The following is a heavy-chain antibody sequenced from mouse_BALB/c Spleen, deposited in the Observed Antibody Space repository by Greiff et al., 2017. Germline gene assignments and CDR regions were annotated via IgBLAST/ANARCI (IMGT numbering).Heavy chain of an antibody. V-gene: IGHV5-6*02. Sequence: DVMLVESGGDLVKPGGSLKLSCAASGFTFSSYGMSWVRQTPDKRLEWVATISSGGSYTYYPDSVKGRFTISRDNAKNTLYLQMSSLKSEDTAMYYCARQGEYGNYPVYFDYWGQGTTLTVSS. CDR3: ARQGEYGNYPVYFDY. CDR1: GFTFSSYG. J-gene: IGHJ2*01. CDR2: ISSGGSYT. D-gene: IGHD2-10*02.